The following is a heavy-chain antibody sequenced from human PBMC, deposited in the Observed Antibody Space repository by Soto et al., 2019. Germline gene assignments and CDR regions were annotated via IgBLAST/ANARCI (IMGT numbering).Heavy chain of an antibody. CDR3: ARRNAFGSGTYYNWFDP. J-gene: IGHJ5*02. Sequence: QITLKESGPTLVKPTQTLTLTCTFSGFSLSTNGVGVGWIRQPPGKALEWLALVYWDDDKRYNPSLRSRLTITKDASKNQVGLAMTNMDPVDTATYYCARRNAFGSGTYYNWFDPWGQGTLVTVSS. CDR1: GFSLSTNGVG. CDR2: VYWDDDK. D-gene: IGHD3-10*01. V-gene: IGHV2-5*02.